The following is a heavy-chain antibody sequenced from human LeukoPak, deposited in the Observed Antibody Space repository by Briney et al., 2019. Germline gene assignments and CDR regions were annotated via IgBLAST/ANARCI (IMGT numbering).Heavy chain of an antibody. V-gene: IGHV4-59*01. CDR2: IYYSGST. J-gene: IGHJ3*02. D-gene: IGHD1-26*01. CDR1: GGSISSYY. Sequence: PSETLSLTCTVSGGSISSYYWSWIRQPPGKGLEWIGYIYYSGSTNYNPSLKSRVTMSVDTSKNQFSLKLSSVTAADTAVYYCARDPSIVDAFDIWGQGTMVTVSS. CDR3: ARDPSIVDAFDI.